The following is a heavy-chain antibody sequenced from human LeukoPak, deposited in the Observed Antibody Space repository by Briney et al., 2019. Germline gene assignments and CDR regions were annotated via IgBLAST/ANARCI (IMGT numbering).Heavy chain of an antibody. V-gene: IGHV1-69*05. CDR3: ARESEVVVPAAKGDADYYYYYMDV. Sequence: SVKVSCKASGGTFSSYAISWVRQAPGQGLEWMGGIIPIFGTANYAQKFQGRVTITTDESTSTAYMELSSLRSEDTAVYYCARESEVVVPAAKGDADYYYYYMDVWGKGTTVTVSS. CDR1: GGTFSSYA. D-gene: IGHD2-2*01. CDR2: IIPIFGTA. J-gene: IGHJ6*03.